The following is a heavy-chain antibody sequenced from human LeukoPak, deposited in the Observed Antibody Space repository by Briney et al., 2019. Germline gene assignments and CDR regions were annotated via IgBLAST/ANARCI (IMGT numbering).Heavy chain of an antibody. D-gene: IGHD3-22*01. Sequence: PGGSVRLSCAASGFTFTFYWMSWVRQAPGKGPEWVANIKQDGSDKNYVDSVKGRFTISRDNSKNSLYLQMTSLRVEDTAFYFCARHSNKYDYDSSGHYRSFDYWGQGTLVSVSS. CDR1: GFTFTFYW. CDR2: IKQDGSDK. V-gene: IGHV3-7*01. CDR3: ARHSNKYDYDSSGHYRSFDY. J-gene: IGHJ4*02.